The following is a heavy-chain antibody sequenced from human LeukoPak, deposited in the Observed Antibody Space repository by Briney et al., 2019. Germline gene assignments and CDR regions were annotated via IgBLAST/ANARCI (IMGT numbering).Heavy chain of an antibody. CDR3: ASGGDYGDYFRL. D-gene: IGHD4-17*01. J-gene: IGHJ4*02. Sequence: GGSLRLSCAASGFTFNSYSMNWVRQAPGKGLEWVSSISSSSSSIYYADSVKGRFTISRDNAKNSLYLQMNSLRAEDTAVYYCASGGDYGDYFRLWGQGTLVTVSS. V-gene: IGHV3-21*04. CDR1: GFTFNSYS. CDR2: ISSSSSSI.